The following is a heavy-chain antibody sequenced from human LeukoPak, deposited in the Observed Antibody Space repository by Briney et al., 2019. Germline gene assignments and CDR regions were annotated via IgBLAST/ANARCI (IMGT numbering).Heavy chain of an antibody. D-gene: IGHD6-6*01. CDR2: ISSSSVHK. CDR3: ARGPNSNWSGLDF. Sequence: PGGSLRLSCAASGFTFSSYSINWVRQAPGKGLEWVSSISSSSVHKYYADSVKGRFTVSRDNAKNTLYLQVNNLRAEDTAVYYCARGPNSNWSGLDFWGQGTLLTVSS. V-gene: IGHV3-21*01. J-gene: IGHJ4*02. CDR1: GFTFSSYS.